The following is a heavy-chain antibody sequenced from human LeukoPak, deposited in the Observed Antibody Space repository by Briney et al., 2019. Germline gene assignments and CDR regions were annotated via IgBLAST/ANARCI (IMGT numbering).Heavy chain of an antibody. CDR3: ASAPRDYYFGSGSMGSYFDY. CDR2: ISGGGVGT. Sequence: PGGSLRLSCAASGFIFNNYAMIWVRLAPGKGLEWVSSISGGGVGTYYADSVKGRFTISRDNSENTLYVQMNSLRAEDTAVYYCASAPRDYYFGSGSMGSYFDYWGQGTLVTVSS. J-gene: IGHJ4*02. D-gene: IGHD3-10*01. V-gene: IGHV3-23*01. CDR1: GFIFNNYA.